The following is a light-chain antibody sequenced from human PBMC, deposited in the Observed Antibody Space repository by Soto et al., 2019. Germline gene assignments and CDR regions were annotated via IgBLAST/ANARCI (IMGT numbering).Light chain of an antibody. CDR3: QQRYDWPIT. V-gene: IGKV3D-20*02. CDR2: GAS. Sequence: PGERATLSFRASQTVTSNSLDWYQQKPGQAPRLLIYGASSRATGIPARFSGSGSGTDFTLTISSLEPEDFSVYYCQQRYDWPITFGQGTRLEIK. CDR1: QTVTSNS. J-gene: IGKJ5*01.